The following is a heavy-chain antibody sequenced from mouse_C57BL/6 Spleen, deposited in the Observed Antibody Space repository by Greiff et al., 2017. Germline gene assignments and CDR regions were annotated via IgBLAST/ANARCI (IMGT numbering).Heavy chain of an antibody. Sequence: VQLKESGPELVKPGASVKISCKASGYSFTGYYMNWVKQSPEKSLEWIGEINPSTGGTTYNQKFKAKATLTVDKSSSTAYMQLKSLTSEDSAVYYCARKRDYGSSYGYFDVWGTGTTVTVSS. CDR1: GYSFTGYY. V-gene: IGHV1-42*01. D-gene: IGHD1-1*01. J-gene: IGHJ1*03. CDR3: ARKRDYGSSYGYFDV. CDR2: INPSTGGT.